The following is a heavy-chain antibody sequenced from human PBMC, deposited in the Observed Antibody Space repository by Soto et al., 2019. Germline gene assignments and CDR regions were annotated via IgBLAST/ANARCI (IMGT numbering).Heavy chain of an antibody. CDR2: IYWNDDK. J-gene: IGHJ6*02. D-gene: IGHD3-10*01. CDR1: GFSLSTRGVG. CDR3: AHRIQYYTSGTSPYYYGMDV. Sequence: SGPTLVNPTQTLTLTCTFSGFSLSTRGVGVGWIRQPPGKALEWLALIYWNDDKRYSPSLKSRLTITKDTSKNQVVLTMTNMDPVDTGTYYCAHRIQYYTSGTSPYYYGMDVWGQGTTVTVSS. V-gene: IGHV2-5*01.